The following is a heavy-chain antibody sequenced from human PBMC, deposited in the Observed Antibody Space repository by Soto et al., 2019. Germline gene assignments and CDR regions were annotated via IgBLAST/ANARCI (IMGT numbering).Heavy chain of an antibody. J-gene: IGHJ5*02. CDR1: GFTFSSYA. Sequence: QVQLVESGGGVVQPGRSLRLSCAASGFTFSSYAMHWVRQAPGKGLEWVAVISYDGSNKYYADSVKGRFTISRDNSKNTLYLQMNSLRAEDTAVYYCARDHLEAGVAATCWFDPWGQGTLVTVSS. CDR2: ISYDGSNK. CDR3: ARDHLEAGVAATCWFDP. V-gene: IGHV3-30-3*01. D-gene: IGHD2-15*01.